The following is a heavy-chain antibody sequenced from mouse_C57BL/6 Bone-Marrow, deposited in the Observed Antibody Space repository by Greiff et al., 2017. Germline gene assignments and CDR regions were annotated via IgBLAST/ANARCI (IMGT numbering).Heavy chain of an antibody. Sequence: EVMLVESGGGLVKPGGSLKLSCAASGFTFSDYGMHWVRQAPEKGLEWVAYISSGSSTIYYADTVKGRVTISRDNAKNTLFLQMTSLRSEDTAMYARARHTDGYHYARDDWVQGTSVTVSS. J-gene: IGHJ4*01. D-gene: IGHD2-3*01. CDR1: GFTFSDYG. CDR3: ARHTDGYHYARDD. V-gene: IGHV5-17*01. CDR2: ISSGSSTI.